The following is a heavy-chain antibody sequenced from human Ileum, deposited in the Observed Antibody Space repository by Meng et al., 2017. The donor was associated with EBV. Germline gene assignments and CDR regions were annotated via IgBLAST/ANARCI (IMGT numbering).Heavy chain of an antibody. CDR2: INPSEGT. CDR1: GGSFTDYY. Sequence: QVQLHKWGAGLLKPSETLSLTCAVYGGSFTDYYWTWIRQPPGKGLEWIGEINPSEGTNYNPSLKSRVTISVGTSKNQFSLKMNSLTAADTAIYYCARRGSYGGGCDYWGQGTLVTVSS. J-gene: IGHJ4*02. D-gene: IGHD1-26*01. CDR3: ARRGSYGGGCDY. V-gene: IGHV4-34*01.